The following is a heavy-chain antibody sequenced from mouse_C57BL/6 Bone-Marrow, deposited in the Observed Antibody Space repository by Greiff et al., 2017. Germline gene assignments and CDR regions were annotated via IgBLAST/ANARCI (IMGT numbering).Heavy chain of an antibody. CDR3: ARELRTYFDY. J-gene: IGHJ2*01. Sequence: EVQLVESGGGLVKPGGSLKLSCAASGFTFSSYAMSWVRQTPEKRLEWVATISDGGSYTYYPDNVQGRFTISRDNAKNNLYLQMSHLKSEDTAMYYCARELRTYFDYWGQGTTLTVSS. D-gene: IGHD1-1*01. CDR2: ISDGGSYT. CDR1: GFTFSSYA. V-gene: IGHV5-4*01.